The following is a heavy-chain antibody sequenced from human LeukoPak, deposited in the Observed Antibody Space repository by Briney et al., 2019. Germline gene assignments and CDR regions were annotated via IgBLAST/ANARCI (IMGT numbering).Heavy chain of an antibody. CDR1: GYTFTSYA. V-gene: IGHV1-69*05. CDR3: ARVDDPTGGFDY. D-gene: IGHD1-1*01. Sequence: SVKVSCKASGYTFTSYAMHWVRQAPGQGLEWMGGIIPIFGTANYAQKFQGRVTITTDESTSTAYMELSSLRSEDTAVYYCARVDDPTGGFDYWGQGTLVTVSS. J-gene: IGHJ4*02. CDR2: IIPIFGTA.